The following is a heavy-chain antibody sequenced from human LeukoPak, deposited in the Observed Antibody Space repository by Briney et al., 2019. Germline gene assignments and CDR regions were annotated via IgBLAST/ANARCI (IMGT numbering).Heavy chain of an antibody. CDR2: VYHGGRT. J-gene: IGHJ6*03. CDR1: GYSISSGYY. V-gene: IGHV4-38-2*02. Sequence: SETLSLTCTVSGYSISSGYYWGWIRQPPGKGLGWIGCVYHGGRTYYNPSLKSRVTISVDTSKNQFSLKLSSVTAADTAVYYCVRSWKDVTSFGEVIKRNNYYYMDVWGKGTTVTVSS. D-gene: IGHD3-3*01. CDR3: VRSWKDVTSFGEVIKRNNYYYMDV.